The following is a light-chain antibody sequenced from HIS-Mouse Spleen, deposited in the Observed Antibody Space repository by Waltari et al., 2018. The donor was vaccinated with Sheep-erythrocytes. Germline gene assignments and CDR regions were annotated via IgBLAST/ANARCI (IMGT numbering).Light chain of an antibody. CDR3: QQCNNWPPPYT. J-gene: IGKJ2*01. Sequence: EIVMTQSPATLSVSPGERATLSCRASQSVSSNLAWYQQKPGQAPRLLIYGASTRATGIPARFSGSGSGTEFTLIISSMQSEDFAVYYCQQCNNWPPPYTFGQGTKLEIK. V-gene: IGKV3-15*01. CDR2: GAS. CDR1: QSVSSN.